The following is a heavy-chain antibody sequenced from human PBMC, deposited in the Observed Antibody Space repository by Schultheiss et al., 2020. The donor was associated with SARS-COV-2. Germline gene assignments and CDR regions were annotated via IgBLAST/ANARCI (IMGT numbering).Heavy chain of an antibody. CDR2: ISGSGVST. J-gene: IGHJ6*03. CDR3: AKAPSAIVVVPAAILGYYMVV. CDR1: GFTFSSYA. Sequence: GGSLRLSCAASGFTFSSYAMSWVRQAPGKGLEWVSTISGSGVSTYYADSVKGRFTISRDNSKNTLYLQMNSLRAEDTAVYYCAKAPSAIVVVPAAILGYYMVVWGKGTTVTVSS. D-gene: IGHD2-2*01. V-gene: IGHV3-23*01.